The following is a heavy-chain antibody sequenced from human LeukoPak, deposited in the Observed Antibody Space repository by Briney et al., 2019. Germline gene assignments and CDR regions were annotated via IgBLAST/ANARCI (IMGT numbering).Heavy chain of an antibody. D-gene: IGHD6-13*01. V-gene: IGHV3-74*01. J-gene: IGHJ4*02. CDR2: INSDGSRT. Sequence: TGGSLRLSCAASAFTFSSDWMHSVRQPPGKGLVWVSRINSDGSRTSYADSVKGRFTISRDNAKSTLYLQMNSLRAEDTAVYYCARHIAAAGPGFDYWGQGTLVTVSS. CDR3: ARHIAAAGPGFDY. CDR1: AFTFSSDW.